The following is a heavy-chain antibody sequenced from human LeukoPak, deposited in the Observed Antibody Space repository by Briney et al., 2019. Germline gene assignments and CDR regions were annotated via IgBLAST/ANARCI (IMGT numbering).Heavy chain of an antibody. CDR1: GGSISSYY. Sequence: SETLSLTCTVSGGSISSYYWSWIRQPPGKGLEWIGYIYYSGSTNYNPSLKRRVTISVDTSKNQFSLKLSSVTAADTAVYYCARPLGYCSGGSCYPYYFDYWGQGTLVTVSS. CDR3: ARPLGYCSGGSCYPYYFDY. CDR2: IYYSGST. V-gene: IGHV4-59*08. J-gene: IGHJ4*02. D-gene: IGHD2-15*01.